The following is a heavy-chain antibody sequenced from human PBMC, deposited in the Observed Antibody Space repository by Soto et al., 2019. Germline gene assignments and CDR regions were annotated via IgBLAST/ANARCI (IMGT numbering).Heavy chain of an antibody. CDR1: GFSLYSSGVG. Sequence: QITLKESGPTLVKPTQTLTLTCTFSGFSLYSSGVGVGWIRQPPGKALEWLALIYWNEDKRYNPSLKNRLTITKDTSKNRVVLTMTNMDPVDTATYYCAHSDYDSSSPYYMINWFDPWGQGTLVTVSS. CDR2: IYWNEDK. D-gene: IGHD3-3*01. J-gene: IGHJ5*02. V-gene: IGHV2-5*01. CDR3: AHSDYDSSSPYYMINWFDP.